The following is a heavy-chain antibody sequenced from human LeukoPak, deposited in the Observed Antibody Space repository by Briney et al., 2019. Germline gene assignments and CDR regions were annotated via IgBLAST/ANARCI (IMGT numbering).Heavy chain of an antibody. J-gene: IGHJ5*02. D-gene: IGHD3-10*01. V-gene: IGHV3-30*04. CDR3: ARDAGYYGSGKGGFDP. Sequence: PGGSLRLSCAASGFTFSSYAMHWVRQAPGKGLEWVAVISYDGSNKYYADSVKGRFTISRDNSKNTLYLQMNSLRAEDTAVYYCARDAGYYGSGKGGFDPWGQGTLVTVSS. CDR1: GFTFSSYA. CDR2: ISYDGSNK.